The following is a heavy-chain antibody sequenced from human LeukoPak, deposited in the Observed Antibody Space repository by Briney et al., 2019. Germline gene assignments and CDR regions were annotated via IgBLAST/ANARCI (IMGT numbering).Heavy chain of an antibody. V-gene: IGHV3-21*01. CDR3: ARGQGPLKAQSPHIVVVTATFDY. Sequence: GGSLRLSCAASGFTFRSYSMNWVRQAPGKGLEWVSSISSSSSYIYYADSVKGRFTISRDNPKNSLSLQMNSLRAEDTAVYYCARGQGPLKAQSPHIVVVTATFDYWGQGTLVTVSS. CDR2: ISSSSSYI. CDR1: GFTFRSYS. J-gene: IGHJ4*02. D-gene: IGHD2-21*02.